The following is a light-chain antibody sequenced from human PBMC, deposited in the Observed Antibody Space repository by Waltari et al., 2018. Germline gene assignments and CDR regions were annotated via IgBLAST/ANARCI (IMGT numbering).Light chain of an antibody. J-gene: IGKJ4*01. Sequence: AIRMTQSPSSLSASTGDGVTITCRASQNISSYLARYQQTSGKAPKLLIFAASTLQTGVPSRFSGSGSGTDLTLTISRLQSEDLGTYYCQQYYNYPFTFGGGTKVEL. CDR2: AAS. V-gene: IGKV1-8*01. CDR1: QNISSY. CDR3: QQYYNYPFT.